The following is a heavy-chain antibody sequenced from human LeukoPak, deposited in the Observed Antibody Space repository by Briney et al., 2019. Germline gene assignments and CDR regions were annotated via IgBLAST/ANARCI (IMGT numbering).Heavy chain of an antibody. CDR1: GGTFSSYA. D-gene: IGHD3-22*01. J-gene: IGHJ4*02. CDR3: ARVSYYDSSGYYYGFDY. CDR2: IIPIFGTA. V-gene: IGHV1-69*13. Sequence: SVKVSCKASGGTFSSYAISWVRQAPGQGLEWMGGIIPIFGTANYAQKFQGRVTITADESTSTAYMELSSLRSEDTAVYYCARVSYYDSSGYYYGFDYWGQGTLVTVSS.